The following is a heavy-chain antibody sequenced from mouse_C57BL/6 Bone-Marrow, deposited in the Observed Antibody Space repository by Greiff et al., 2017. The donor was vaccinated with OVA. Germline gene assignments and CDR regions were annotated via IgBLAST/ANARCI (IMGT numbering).Heavy chain of an antibody. D-gene: IGHD2-5*01. CDR2: IHPSDGDT. V-gene: IGHV1-74*01. J-gene: IGHJ4*01. CDR1: GYTFSSSW. CDR3: AMMGYYSNFYAIDY. Sequence: VQLQQSGAELVKPGASVKVSCKASGYTFSSSWMHWVKQRPGQGLEWIGRIHPSDGDTNYNQKFKGKATLTVDKSSSTAYMQLSSLTSEDSSVYYCAMMGYYSNFYAIDYWGRGTSVTVSS.